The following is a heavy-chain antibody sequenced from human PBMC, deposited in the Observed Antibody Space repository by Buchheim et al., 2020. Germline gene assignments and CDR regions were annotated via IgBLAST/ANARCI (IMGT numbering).Heavy chain of an antibody. V-gene: IGHV1-46*01. J-gene: IGHJ4*02. D-gene: IGHD1-26*01. CDR1: GYTFTSYY. Sequence: QVQLVQSGAEVKKPGASVKVSCKASGYTFTSYYMHWVRQAPGQGLEWMGIINPSGGSTSYAQKFQGRATMTRETSRSPVYMELSSLRSEDTAVYYCARDPTTTRSVSFDYWGQGTL. CDR2: INPSGGST. CDR3: ARDPTTTRSVSFDY.